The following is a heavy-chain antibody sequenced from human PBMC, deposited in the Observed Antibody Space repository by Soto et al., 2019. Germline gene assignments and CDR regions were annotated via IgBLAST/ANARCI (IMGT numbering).Heavy chain of an antibody. CDR3: AAVASDYYDRSGYPDAFDI. CDR2: IVVGSGNT. Sequence: ASVKVSCKASGFTFTSSAVQWVRQARGQRLEWIGWIVVGSGNTNYAQKFQERVTITRGMSTSTAYVELSSLRSEDTAVYYCAAVASDYYDRSGYPDAFDIWGQGTMVTVSS. V-gene: IGHV1-58*01. D-gene: IGHD3-22*01. CDR1: GFTFTSSA. J-gene: IGHJ3*02.